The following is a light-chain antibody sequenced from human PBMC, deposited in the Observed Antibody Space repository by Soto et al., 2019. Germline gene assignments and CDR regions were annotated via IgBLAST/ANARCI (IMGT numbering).Light chain of an antibody. V-gene: IGKV1-39*01. J-gene: IGKJ1*01. CDR3: QQSYTAPWT. CDR1: QNITTC. CDR2: AAS. Sequence: DLHMTQSPSSLSASIRDRVSITCRASQNITTCLHWYQQRPGRSPNLLIYAASHLQNGVPSRFSGSGSGPDFTLTIDSLQPEDFATYYCQQSYTAPWTFDQGTKVESK.